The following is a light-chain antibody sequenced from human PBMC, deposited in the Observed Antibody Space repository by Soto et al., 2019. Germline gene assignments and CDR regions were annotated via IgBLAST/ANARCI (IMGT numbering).Light chain of an antibody. Sequence: EIVITLSPATLSVSPGERATLSCRASQSVSSNLAWYQQKPGQAHRLLIYGASTRATGIPARFSGGGSGTEFTLTISSXQSEDFAGYYCQQYNNWPLTYGGGTKVDTK. J-gene: IGKJ4*01. V-gene: IGKV3-15*01. CDR3: QQYNNWPLT. CDR2: GAS. CDR1: QSVSSN.